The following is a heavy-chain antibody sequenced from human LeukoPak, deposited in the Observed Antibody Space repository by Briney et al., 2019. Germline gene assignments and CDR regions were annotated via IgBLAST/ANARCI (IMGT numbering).Heavy chain of an antibody. D-gene: IGHD4-17*01. CDR1: GLSLNNAAMG. CDR2: IFSNEKK. V-gene: IGHV2-26*01. J-gene: IGHJ4*02. CDR3: FRITWGDYGGYFDY. Sequence: SGPTLVNPTETLTLTCTVSGLSLNNAAMGVGWIRQPPGMALEWPANIFSNEKKFFNTPLKSRLAIFKDTSRGQVVLTMTNTNPVDTATYYCFRITWGDYGGYFDYWGQGILVTISS.